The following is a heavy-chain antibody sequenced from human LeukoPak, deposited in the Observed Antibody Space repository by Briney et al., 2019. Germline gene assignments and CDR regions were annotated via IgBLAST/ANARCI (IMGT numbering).Heavy chain of an antibody. CDR2: IYYSGST. CDR1: GGSISSGGYY. D-gene: IGHD2-2*01. Sequence: SETLSLTCTVSGGSISSGGYYWSWIRQHPGKGLEWIGYIYYSGSTYYNPSLKSRVTISVDTSKNLFSLKLSSVTAADTAVYYCARFSSTPKVVPAASGYYFDYWGQGTLVTVSS. V-gene: IGHV4-31*03. J-gene: IGHJ4*02. CDR3: ARFSSTPKVVPAASGYYFDY.